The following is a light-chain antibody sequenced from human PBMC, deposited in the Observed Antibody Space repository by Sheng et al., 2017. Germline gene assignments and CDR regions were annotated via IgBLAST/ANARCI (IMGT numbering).Light chain of an antibody. J-gene: IGKJ4*01. CDR2: DAS. CDR1: QGVNNF. CDR3: QQTYTTPLT. V-gene: IGKV1-33*01. Sequence: DPVSITCQASQGVNNFLSWYQHKPGKAPKLLIYDASHLETGVPSRFSGSASGPHFTLTISSLQPEDSATYYCQQTYTTPLTFGGGTKVEIK.